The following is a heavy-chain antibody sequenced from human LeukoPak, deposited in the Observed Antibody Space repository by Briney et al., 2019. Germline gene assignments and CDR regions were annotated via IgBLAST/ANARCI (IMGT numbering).Heavy chain of an antibody. V-gene: IGHV3-21*01. D-gene: IGHD3-10*01. CDR3: VLGSPFDY. CDR2: ISSSSRSI. J-gene: IGHJ4*02. CDR1: GFTFSSYS. Sequence: PGGSLRLSCAASGFTFSSYSMNWVRQAPGKGLEWVSSISSSSRSIYYADSVKGRFTISRDNANNSLSLQMNSLRDEDTAVYYCVLGSPFDYWGQGTLVTVSS.